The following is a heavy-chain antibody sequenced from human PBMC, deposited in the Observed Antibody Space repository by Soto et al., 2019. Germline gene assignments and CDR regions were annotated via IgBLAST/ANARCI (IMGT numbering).Heavy chain of an antibody. CDR1: GGSISSSNW. CDR2: IYDSGST. Sequence: QVQLQESGPGLVKPSWTLSLTCAVSGGSISSSNWWRWVRQPPGKALEWIGEIYDSGSTNYNPSLKSRVNISVDKSKNQFSLKLNSVPAADAAVYYCARDLCSWSSGLYRQDIWGQGTMVTVSS. V-gene: IGHV4-4*02. CDR3: ARDLCSWSSGLYRQDI. J-gene: IGHJ3*02. D-gene: IGHD6-19*01.